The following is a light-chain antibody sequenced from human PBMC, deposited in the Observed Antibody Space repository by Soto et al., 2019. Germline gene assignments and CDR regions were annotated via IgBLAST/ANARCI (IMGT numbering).Light chain of an antibody. CDR2: EAS. V-gene: IGKV1-5*03. CDR3: QPYNTYST. Sequence: DIQMTQSPSTLSASVGDRVTITCRASQSVNTWVAWYQQRPGKAPKLLIYEASNLQYGVPSRFSGSGSGTEFTLTSSGLQTDDLAPYYCQPYNTYSTFGQGTKLEIK. J-gene: IGKJ2*01. CDR1: QSVNTW.